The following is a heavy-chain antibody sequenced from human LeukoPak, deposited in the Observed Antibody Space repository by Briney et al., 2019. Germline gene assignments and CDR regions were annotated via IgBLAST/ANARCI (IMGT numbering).Heavy chain of an antibody. V-gene: IGHV4-39*01. Sequence: PSETLSLTCTVSGGSISSSSYYWGWIRQPPGKGLEWLGRIYYSGSTYYNPSLKSRVTISVDTSKNQCSLKLSSVTAADTAVYYCARHWVGRNPIYYYYYMDVWGKGTTVTVSS. CDR2: IYYSGST. D-gene: IGHD1-14*01. CDR1: GGSISSSSYY. J-gene: IGHJ6*03. CDR3: ARHWVGRNPIYYYYYMDV.